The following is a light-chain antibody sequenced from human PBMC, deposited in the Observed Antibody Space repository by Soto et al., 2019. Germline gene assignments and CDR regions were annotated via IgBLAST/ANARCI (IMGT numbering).Light chain of an antibody. CDR2: GNS. J-gene: IGLJ2*01. Sequence: QSVLTQPPSVSGAPGQRVTISCSGSSSNIGADYDVHWYQHLPGTAPKLLIHGNSNRPSGVPDRFSGSKSGTSASLAITGLQAEDEADYYFQSYDSSLSGVVFGGGTKLTVL. V-gene: IGLV1-40*01. CDR1: SSNIGADYD. CDR3: QSYDSSLSGVV.